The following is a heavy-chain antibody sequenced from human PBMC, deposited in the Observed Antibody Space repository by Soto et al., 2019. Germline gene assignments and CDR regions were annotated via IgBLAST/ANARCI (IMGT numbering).Heavy chain of an antibody. CDR3: ARLGELLWFGEPRRSNWFDP. V-gene: IGHV4-59*08. D-gene: IGHD3-10*01. CDR2: IYYSGST. Sequence: SETLSLTCTVSGGSISSYYWSWLRQPPGKGLEWIGYIYYSGSTNYNPSLKSRVTISVDTSKNQFSLKLSSVTAADTAVYYCARLGELLWFGEPRRSNWFDPWGQGTLVTVSS. CDR1: GGSISSYY. J-gene: IGHJ5*02.